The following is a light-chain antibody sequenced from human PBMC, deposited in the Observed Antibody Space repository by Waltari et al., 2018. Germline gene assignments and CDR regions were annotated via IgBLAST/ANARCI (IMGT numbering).Light chain of an antibody. J-gene: IGKJ2*01. V-gene: IGKV1-5*03. CDR3: QQYSSKYT. Sequence: DIQMTQSPSTLSASAGDRVTITCRASQSISSWLAWYQQKPGKVPKLLIYKASTLESGVPSRFSGTGSGTDFTHTISSLQPDDFATYYCQQYSSKYTFGQGTKLEIK. CDR2: KAS. CDR1: QSISSW.